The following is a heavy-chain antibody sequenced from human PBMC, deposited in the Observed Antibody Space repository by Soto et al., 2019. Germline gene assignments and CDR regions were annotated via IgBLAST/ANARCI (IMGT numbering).Heavy chain of an antibody. CDR1: GISFSTYS. CDR2: ISSSGNYK. J-gene: IGHJ4*02. V-gene: IGHV3-21*01. CDR3: ASVSI. Sequence: PGGSLRLSCAASGISFSTYSMNWVRQAPGKGLEWVSSISSSGNYKYYADSVKGRFTISRDNAKNSLYLQMNSLRAEDTAMYYCASVSIWGQGTLVTVSS.